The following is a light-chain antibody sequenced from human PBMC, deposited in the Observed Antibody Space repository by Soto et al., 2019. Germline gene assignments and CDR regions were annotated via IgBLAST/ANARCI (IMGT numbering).Light chain of an antibody. J-gene: IGKJ5*01. CDR3: QQYDNRLT. CDR2: AAS. Sequence: IRMTQSPSSLSASTGDRVTITCRASQGISSYLAWYQQKPGKAPKLLIYAASTLQSGVPSRFSGSGSGTDFTLTISCLQSEDFATYYCQQYDNRLTFCQVRLLEI. CDR1: QGISSY. V-gene: IGKV1-8*01.